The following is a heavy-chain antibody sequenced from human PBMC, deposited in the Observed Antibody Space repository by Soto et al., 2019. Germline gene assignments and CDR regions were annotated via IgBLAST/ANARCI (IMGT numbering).Heavy chain of an antibody. CDR1: GGPISSYY. CDR2: IYYSGST. V-gene: IGHV4-59*12. CDR3: ARGSSSSWDYYFDY. J-gene: IGHJ4*02. Sequence: SETLSLTCTVSGGPISSYYWSWIRQPPGKGLEWIGYIYYSGSTNYNPSLKSRVTISVDTSKNQFSLKLSSVTAADTSVYYCARGSSSSWDYYFDYWGQGTLVTVSS. D-gene: IGHD6-13*01.